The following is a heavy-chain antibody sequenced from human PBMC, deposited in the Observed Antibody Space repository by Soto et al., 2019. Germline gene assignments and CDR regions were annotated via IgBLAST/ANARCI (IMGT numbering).Heavy chain of an antibody. CDR2: ISGSGGST. J-gene: IGHJ4*02. CDR3: ATGWNYVVY. V-gene: IGHV3-23*01. CDR1: GFTFSSYA. Sequence: RLSCAASGFTFSSYAMSWVRQAPGKGLEWVSAISGSGGSTYMAHSMKGRVTMTEDTSTDTAYLVLSSLRSEDTAVYFCATGWNYVVYCGQGTLVTVSS.